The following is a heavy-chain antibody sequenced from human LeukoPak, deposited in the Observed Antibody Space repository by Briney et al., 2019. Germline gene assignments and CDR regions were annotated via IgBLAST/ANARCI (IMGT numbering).Heavy chain of an antibody. V-gene: IGHV6-1*01. Sequence: SQTLSLTCAISGDSVSSNSVTWNWIRQSPSRGLEWLGRTYCRSTWYNDYAVSVRGRITVNPDTSKNPFSLHLNSVTPEDTAVYYCARRLTQYDCFDPWGQGILVTVSS. CDR1: GDSVSSNSVT. J-gene: IGHJ5*02. D-gene: IGHD2-2*01. CDR3: ARRLTQYDCFDP. CDR2: TYCRSTWYN.